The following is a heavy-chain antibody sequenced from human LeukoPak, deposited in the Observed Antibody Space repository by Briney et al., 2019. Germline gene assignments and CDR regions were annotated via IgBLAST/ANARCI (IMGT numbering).Heavy chain of an antibody. D-gene: IGHD6-19*01. CDR3: ATSVAGLRYFDY. CDR1: GFTSSDYY. J-gene: IGHJ4*02. V-gene: IGHV3-11*01. CDR2: ISSSGSTI. Sequence: PGGSLRLSCAASGFTSSDYYMSWIRQAPGKGLEWVSYISSSGSTIYYADSVKGRFTISRDNAKNSLYLQMNSLRAEDTAVYYCATSVAGLRYFDYWGQGTLVTVSS.